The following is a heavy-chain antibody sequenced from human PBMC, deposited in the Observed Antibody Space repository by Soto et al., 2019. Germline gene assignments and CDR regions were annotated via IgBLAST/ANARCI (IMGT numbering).Heavy chain of an antibody. CDR2: IYPSDSDT. D-gene: IGHD3-3*01. CDR3: ARGGVSTRTFDY. J-gene: IGHJ4*02. V-gene: IGHV5-51*01. Sequence: GESLKISCKGSGYNFAGYWIAWVRQMPGKGLELMGIIYPSDSDTRYRPSFQGQVTISADKSISSAYLQWSSLRASDTAMYYCARGGVSTRTFDYWGQGTPVTVSS. CDR1: GYNFAGYW.